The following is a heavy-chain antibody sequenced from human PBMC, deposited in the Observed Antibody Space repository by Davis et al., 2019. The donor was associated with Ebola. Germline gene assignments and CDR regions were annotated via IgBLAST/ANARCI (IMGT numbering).Heavy chain of an antibody. D-gene: IGHD6-19*01. CDR2: ISGISGNS. CDR1: GFTFNSYS. V-gene: IGHV3-23*01. CDR3: ARGGYSSGWASFDY. Sequence: GESLKISCAASGFTFNSYSMTWVRQAPGKGLEWVSLISGISGNSYSADSVKGRFTISRDNSKNTLFLQMNSLRAEDTAVYYCARGGYSSGWASFDYWGQGTLVTVSS. J-gene: IGHJ4*02.